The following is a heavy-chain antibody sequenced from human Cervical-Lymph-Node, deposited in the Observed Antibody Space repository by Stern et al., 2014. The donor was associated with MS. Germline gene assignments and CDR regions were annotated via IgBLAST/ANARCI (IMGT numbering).Heavy chain of an antibody. J-gene: IGHJ3*02. CDR2: INPNSGCT. D-gene: IGHD6-19*01. Sequence: VQLVESGAEVKKPGASVKVSCKASGYTFTDYYMHWVRQAPGQGLEWMGWINPNSGCTNYAQKFQGWVTMTRDTSLSTAYMDLSRLRSDDTAVYYCARGRRSSGWSPPDAFDIWGQGTMVTVSS. CDR1: GYTFTDYY. CDR3: ARGRRSSGWSPPDAFDI. V-gene: IGHV1-2*04.